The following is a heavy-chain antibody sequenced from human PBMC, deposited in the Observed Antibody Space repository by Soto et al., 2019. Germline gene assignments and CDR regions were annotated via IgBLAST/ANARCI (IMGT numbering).Heavy chain of an antibody. Sequence: EVQLVESGGGLVQPGGSLRLSCAASGFTFSDHYMDWVRQAPGKGLEWVGRTRNKANSYTTEYAASVKGRFTISRDDSKNSLYLQMNSLKTEDTAVYYCARDHDGDTNCDYWGQGTLVTVSS. V-gene: IGHV3-72*01. J-gene: IGHJ4*02. CDR2: TRNKANSYTT. D-gene: IGHD4-17*01. CDR1: GFTFSDHY. CDR3: ARDHDGDTNCDY.